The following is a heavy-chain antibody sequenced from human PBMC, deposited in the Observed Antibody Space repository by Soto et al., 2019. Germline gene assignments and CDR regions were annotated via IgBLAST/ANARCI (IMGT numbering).Heavy chain of an antibody. Sequence: PVGSLRLSCAASGFTFSSYGMHWVRQAPGKGLEWVTFISYDGSNKYYADSVKGRFTISRDNSKNTLYLQMNSLRAEDTAVYYCARDKEYSSRRRNYYYGMDVWGQGTTVTVSS. CDR1: GFTFSSYG. J-gene: IGHJ6*02. CDR2: ISYDGSNK. D-gene: IGHD6-6*01. CDR3: ARDKEYSSRRRNYYYGMDV. V-gene: IGHV3-30*03.